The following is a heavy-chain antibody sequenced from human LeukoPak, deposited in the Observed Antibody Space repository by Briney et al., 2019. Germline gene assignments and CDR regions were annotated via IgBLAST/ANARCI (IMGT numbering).Heavy chain of an antibody. J-gene: IGHJ4*02. V-gene: IGHV1-69*05. D-gene: IGHD6-13*01. CDR1: GGTFSSYA. CDR3: ARDLGIAAAGRLDY. Sequence: SVKVSCKASGGTFSSYAISWVRQAPGQGLEWMGGIIPIFGTANYAQKFQGRVTMTRDMSTSTVYMELSSLRSEDTAVYYCARDLGIAAAGRLDYWGQGTLVTVSS. CDR2: IIPIFGTA.